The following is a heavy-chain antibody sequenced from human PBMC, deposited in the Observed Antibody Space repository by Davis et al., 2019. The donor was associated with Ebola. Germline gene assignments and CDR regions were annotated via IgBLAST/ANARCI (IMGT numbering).Heavy chain of an antibody. D-gene: IGHD3-22*01. CDR2: ISGSGDST. Sequence: GESLKISCAASGFTFSSYAMSWVRQAPGKGLEWVSSISGSGDSTYYTDSVKGRFTISRDNSKSTLYLQMNSLRAEDTAVYYCARDRWVVVITTSYYYYGMDVWGQGTTVTVSS. CDR1: GFTFSSYA. CDR3: ARDRWVVVITTSYYYYGMDV. J-gene: IGHJ6*02. V-gene: IGHV3-23*01.